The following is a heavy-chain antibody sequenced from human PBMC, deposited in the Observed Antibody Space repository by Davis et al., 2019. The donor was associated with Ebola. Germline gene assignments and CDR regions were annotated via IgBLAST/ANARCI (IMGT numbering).Heavy chain of an antibody. Sequence: AASVKVSCKASGGTFSSYDINWVRQASGQGLEWMGWMNPYSGNTGYVEKFTGRVTMTRDSSITTAYLELTSLRVDDTAVYYCARGYSPKCRGGDCVNDYWGQGTLVTVSS. CDR3: ARGYSPKCRGGDCVNDY. CDR2: MNPYSGNT. V-gene: IGHV1-8*02. D-gene: IGHD2-21*01. CDR1: GGTFSSYD. J-gene: IGHJ4*02.